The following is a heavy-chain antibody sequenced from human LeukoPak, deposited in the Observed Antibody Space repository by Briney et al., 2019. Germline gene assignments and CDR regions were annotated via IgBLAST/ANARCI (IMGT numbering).Heavy chain of an antibody. Sequence: GGSLRLSCAASGFTFSRYSMNWVRQAPGKGLEWVSSIGSGSTYIFTADSLKGRFTISRDNAKNSLYLQMNSLRAEDTAVYYCARDGYSSGWYRYYYYYMDVWGKGTTVTISS. CDR1: GFTFSRYS. CDR3: ARDGYSSGWYRYYYYYMDV. D-gene: IGHD6-19*01. J-gene: IGHJ6*03. CDR2: IGSGSTYI. V-gene: IGHV3-21*01.